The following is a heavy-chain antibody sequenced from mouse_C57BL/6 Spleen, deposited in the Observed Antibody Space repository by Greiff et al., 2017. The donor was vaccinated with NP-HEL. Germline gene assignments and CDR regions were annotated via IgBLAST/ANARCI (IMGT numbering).Heavy chain of an antibody. CDR3: VRQCYSNLFDY. D-gene: IGHD2-5*01. V-gene: IGHV10-1*01. Sequence: VKDRFTISRDDSESMLYLQMNNLKTEDTAMYYCVRQCYSNLFDYWGQGTTLTVSS. J-gene: IGHJ2*01.